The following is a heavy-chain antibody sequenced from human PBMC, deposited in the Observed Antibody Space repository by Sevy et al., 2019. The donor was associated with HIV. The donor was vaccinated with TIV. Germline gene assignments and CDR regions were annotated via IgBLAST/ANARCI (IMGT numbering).Heavy chain of an antibody. V-gene: IGHV5-51*01. J-gene: IGHJ5*02. CDR2: IYPGDSET. Sequence: GESLKISCKGSGYSFTSYWIGWVRQMPGKGLEWMGIIYPGDSETRYSPSVKGQVTISADKSITTAYLQWSSLKASDTARYDYARQNDYYYSGGYYYDGWFDPWGQGTLVTVSS. CDR1: GYSFTSYW. D-gene: IGHD3-22*01. CDR3: ARQNDYYYSGGYYYDGWFDP.